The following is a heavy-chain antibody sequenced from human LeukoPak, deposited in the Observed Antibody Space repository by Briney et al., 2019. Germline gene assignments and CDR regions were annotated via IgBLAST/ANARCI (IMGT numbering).Heavy chain of an antibody. Sequence: PGGSLRLSCAASGFTFSSYAMSWVRQAPGKGLEWVSVISGSGGTTYYADSVKGRFTISRDNAKNSLYLQMNSLRAEDTAVYYCARVRPYYYGSGEFDYWGQGTLVTVSS. J-gene: IGHJ4*02. CDR3: ARVRPYYYGSGEFDY. D-gene: IGHD3-10*01. CDR1: GFTFSSYA. V-gene: IGHV3-23*01. CDR2: ISGSGGTT.